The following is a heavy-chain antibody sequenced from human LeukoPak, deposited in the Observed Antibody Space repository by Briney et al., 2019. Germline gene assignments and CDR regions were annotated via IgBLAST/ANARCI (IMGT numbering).Heavy chain of an antibody. CDR1: GGSISSSNW. D-gene: IGHD1-26*01. CDR2: IYHSGST. CDR3: ARQPSYSGSAGWGAFDI. J-gene: IGHJ3*02. Sequence: SGTLSLTCAVSGGSISSSNWWSWVRQPPGKGLEWIGEIYHSGSTNYNPSLKSRVTISRDTSKNQFSLKLSSVTAADTAVYYCARQPSYSGSAGWGAFDIWGQGTMVTVSS. V-gene: IGHV4-4*02.